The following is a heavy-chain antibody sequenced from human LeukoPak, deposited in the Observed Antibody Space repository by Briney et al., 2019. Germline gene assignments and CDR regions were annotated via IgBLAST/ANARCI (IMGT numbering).Heavy chain of an antibody. Sequence: GGSLRLSCAASGFTFSSYSMNWVRQAPGKGLEWVSSISSSSSYIYYADSVKGRFTISRDNSKNTLYLQMNSLRAEDTAVYYCAKDPLGYCSSTSCYTPAMYWGQGTLVTVSS. CDR1: GFTFSSYS. CDR2: ISSSSSYI. D-gene: IGHD2-2*02. V-gene: IGHV3-21*01. CDR3: AKDPLGYCSSTSCYTPAMY. J-gene: IGHJ4*02.